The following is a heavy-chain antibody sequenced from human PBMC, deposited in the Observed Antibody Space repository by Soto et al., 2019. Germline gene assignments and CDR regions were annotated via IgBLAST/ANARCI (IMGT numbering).Heavy chain of an antibody. Sequence: SETLSLTCTVSGGSISSSSYYWGWIRQPPGKGLEWIGSIYYSGSTYYNPSLKSRVTISVDTSKNQFSLKLSSVTAADTAVYYCATQESAVAGTLGYYYYGMDGWGQGTTVTVSS. CDR3: ATQESAVAGTLGYYYYGMDG. CDR2: IYYSGST. V-gene: IGHV4-39*01. D-gene: IGHD6-19*01. J-gene: IGHJ6*02. CDR1: GGSISSSSYY.